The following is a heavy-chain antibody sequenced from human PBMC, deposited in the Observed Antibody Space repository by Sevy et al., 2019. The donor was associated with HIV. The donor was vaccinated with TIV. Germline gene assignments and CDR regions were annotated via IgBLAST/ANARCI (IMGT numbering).Heavy chain of an antibody. CDR1: GFTFSSYA. CDR2: TSGRGGMT. CDR3: AREGDQQPFDY. D-gene: IGHD6-13*01. Sequence: GGSLRLSCAASGFTFSSYAMSWVRQAPGKGLEWVSATSGRGGMTYYADSVKGRFTISRDNSKNTLYLQMNSLRAEDTAVYYCAREGDQQPFDYWGQGTLVTVSS. V-gene: IGHV3-23*01. J-gene: IGHJ4*02.